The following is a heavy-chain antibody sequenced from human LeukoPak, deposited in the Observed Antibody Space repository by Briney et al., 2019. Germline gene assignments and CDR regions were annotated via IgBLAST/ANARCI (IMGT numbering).Heavy chain of an antibody. D-gene: IGHD3-22*01. V-gene: IGHV1-2*06. CDR2: ISPNSGGT. Sequence: GASVRVSCKASGYTFTGYYMHWVRQAPGQGLEWMGRISPNSGGTNYAQKFQGRVTMTRDTSISTAYMELSRLRSDDTAVYYCARAGTMIVVAPGYWGQGTLVTVSS. CDR1: GYTFTGYY. CDR3: ARAGTMIVVAPGY. J-gene: IGHJ4*02.